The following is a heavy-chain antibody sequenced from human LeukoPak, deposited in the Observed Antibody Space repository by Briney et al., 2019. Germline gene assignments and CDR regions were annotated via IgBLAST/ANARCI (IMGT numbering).Heavy chain of an antibody. J-gene: IGHJ4*02. CDR2: INPNSGGT. V-gene: IGHV1-2*02. D-gene: IGHD3-16*01. CDR1: GYTFTGYY. Sequence: ASVKVSCKASGYTFTGYYIHWVRQAPGQGLECLGWINPNSGGTNYAQKFQGRVTMASDTSISTAYMELSSLRFGDTAVYYCARAGGGSPFDSWGQGTLVTVSS. CDR3: ARAGGGSPFDS.